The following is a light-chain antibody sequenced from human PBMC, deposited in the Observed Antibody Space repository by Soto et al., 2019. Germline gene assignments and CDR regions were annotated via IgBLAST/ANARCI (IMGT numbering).Light chain of an antibody. J-gene: IGKJ1*01. Sequence: DIVMTQSPDSLTVSLGERATINCTSSQTIFYSSNNSNYLAWYQQRPGQPPKLLIYWASTRESGVPDRFSGSGSGTDFTLNISSLQTEDVALYYCQQYYNFPRTFGQGTKVEIK. CDR2: WAS. CDR1: QTIFYSSNNSNY. CDR3: QQYYNFPRT. V-gene: IGKV4-1*01.